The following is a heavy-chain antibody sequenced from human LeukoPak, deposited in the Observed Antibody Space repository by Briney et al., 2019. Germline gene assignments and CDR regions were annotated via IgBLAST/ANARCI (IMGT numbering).Heavy chain of an antibody. CDR2: ITSASTNYI. J-gene: IGHJ4*02. V-gene: IGHV3-21*01. CDR1: GFTFNSHD. Sequence: KPGGSLRLSCAASGFTFNSHDRNWVRQAPGKGLEWLSSITSASTNYINYADSVKGRFTISRDDAKNSLYLQMDSLRAEDTAIYYCARDYGGPHYFDYWGQGTPVTVSS. CDR3: ARDYGGPHYFDY. D-gene: IGHD2-15*01.